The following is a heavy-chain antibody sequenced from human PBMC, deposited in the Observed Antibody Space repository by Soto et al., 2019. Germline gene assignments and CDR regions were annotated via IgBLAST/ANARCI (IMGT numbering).Heavy chain of an antibody. V-gene: IGHV1-69*01. J-gene: IGHJ4*02. D-gene: IGHD6-6*01. CDR3: ARAARIAARPDRVIYFDY. Sequence: QVQLVQSGAEVKKPGSSVKVSCKASGGTFSSYAISWVRQAPGQGLEWMGGIIPIFGTANYAQKFQGRVTITADESTSSAYMELSSLRSEDTAVYYCARAARIAARPDRVIYFDYWGQGTLVTVSS. CDR1: GGTFSSYA. CDR2: IIPIFGTA.